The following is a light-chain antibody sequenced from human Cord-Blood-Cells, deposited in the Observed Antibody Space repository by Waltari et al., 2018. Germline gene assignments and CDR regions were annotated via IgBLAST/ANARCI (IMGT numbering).Light chain of an antibody. CDR2: DVS. CDR1: SRDVGGYNY. V-gene: IGLV2-14*01. Sequence: QSALTQPASVSGSPGQSITISCTGTSRDVGGYNYVSWYQQHPGKAPKLMIYDVSNRPSGVPNRFSGSRSGNTASLTISGLQAEDEADYYCSSYTSSSTVVFGGGTKLTVL. J-gene: IGLJ2*01. CDR3: SSYTSSSTVV.